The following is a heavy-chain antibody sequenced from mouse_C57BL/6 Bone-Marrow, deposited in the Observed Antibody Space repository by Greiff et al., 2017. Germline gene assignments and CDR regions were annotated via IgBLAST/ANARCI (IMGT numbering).Heavy chain of an antibody. J-gene: IGHJ3*01. V-gene: IGHV1-64*01. CDR1: GYTFTSYW. CDR2: IHPNSGST. Sequence: QVQLQQPGAELVKPGASVKLSCKASGYTFTSYWMHWVKQRPGQGLEWIGMIHPNSGSTNYNEKFKSKATLTVDKSSSTAYMQLSSLTSEDSAVYYCARKGVYDSFAYWGQGTLVTVSA. CDR3: ARKGVYDSFAY. D-gene: IGHD2-4*01.